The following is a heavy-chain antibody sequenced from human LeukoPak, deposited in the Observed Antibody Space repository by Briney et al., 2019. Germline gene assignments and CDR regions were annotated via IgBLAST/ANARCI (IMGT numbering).Heavy chain of an antibody. Sequence: PSETLSLTCTVSGGSISSYYWSWIRQPLGEGLEWIGYIYYSGSTNYNPSLKSRVTISVDTSKNQFSLKLSSVTAADTAVYYCASFGVVVTQEAFDIWGQGTMVTVSS. V-gene: IGHV4-59*01. CDR2: IYYSGST. J-gene: IGHJ3*02. CDR1: GGSISSYY. CDR3: ASFGVVVTQEAFDI. D-gene: IGHD3-22*01.